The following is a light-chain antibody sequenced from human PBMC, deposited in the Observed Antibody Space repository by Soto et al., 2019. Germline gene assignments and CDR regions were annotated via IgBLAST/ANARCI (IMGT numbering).Light chain of an antibody. CDR2: EVD. CDR3: CSYAGGFTYV. Sequence: QSALTQPASVSGSPGQSITISCTGTSSDIGSYTLVSWYQQHPGKDPKVMIYEVDKWPSGVSTRFSGSRSGNTASLTISGLQADVEAEYFCCSYAGGFTYVFGPGT. J-gene: IGLJ1*01. CDR1: SSDIGSYTL. V-gene: IGLV2-23*02.